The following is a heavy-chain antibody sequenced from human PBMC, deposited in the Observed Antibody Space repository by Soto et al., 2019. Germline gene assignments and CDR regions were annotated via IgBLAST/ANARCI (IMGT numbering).Heavy chain of an antibody. CDR2: ISGSGGST. CDR3: ARVAQLGPVDYGDYLGAFDI. D-gene: IGHD4-17*01. J-gene: IGHJ3*02. V-gene: IGHV3-23*01. CDR1: GFTFSSYA. Sequence: EVQLLESGGGLVQPGGSLRLSCAASGFTFSSYAMSWVRQAPGKGLEWVSAISGSGGSTYYADSVKGRFTISRDNSKNTLYLQMNSLRAEDTAVYYCARVAQLGPVDYGDYLGAFDIWGQGTMVTVSS.